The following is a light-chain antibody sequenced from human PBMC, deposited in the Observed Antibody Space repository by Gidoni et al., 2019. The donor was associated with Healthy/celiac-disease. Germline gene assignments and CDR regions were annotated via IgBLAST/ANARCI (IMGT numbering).Light chain of an antibody. CDR2: DAS. V-gene: IGKV3-11*01. CDR3: QQRSNWPLT. CDR1: QCVSSY. J-gene: IGKJ4*01. Sequence: EIVLTHSPATLSLSPGERATLSRSDSQCVSSYLAWYQQKPGQAPRLLIYDASNGTTSIPAWCSGSWSGTDFTLTISSLEPEDFAVYCCQQRSNWPLTFGEGTKVEIK.